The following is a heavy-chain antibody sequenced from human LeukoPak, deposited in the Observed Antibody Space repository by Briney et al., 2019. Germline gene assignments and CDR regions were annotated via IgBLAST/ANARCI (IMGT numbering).Heavy chain of an antibody. Sequence: GGSMRLSCKVSGFTFSHYWMGWVRQAPGKGLEWLANIKQDETEKYYVDSVKGRFTVSRDNARNLVFLQMNSLRDDDTAVYYCARVVDGASFDSWGQGTLVTVSS. J-gene: IGHJ4*02. CDR3: ARVVDGASFDS. CDR2: IKQDETEK. V-gene: IGHV3-7*01. D-gene: IGHD1-26*01. CDR1: GFTFSHYW.